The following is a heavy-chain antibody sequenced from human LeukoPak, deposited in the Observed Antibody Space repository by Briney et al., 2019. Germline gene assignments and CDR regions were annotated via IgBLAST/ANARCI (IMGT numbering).Heavy chain of an antibody. CDR1: GGSINNYY. V-gene: IGHV4-59*01. J-gene: IGHJ6*02. CDR2: ITGSIYFSGST. Sequence: SGALSLTCTVSGGSINNYYWNWIRQPPGEGLEWIGYITGSIYFSGSTKYDPSLESRVTMSVDTSKNRFSLTLSSVTAADTAVYYCARDSRGYGSGSYWDVWGQGTRSPSP. D-gene: IGHD3-10*01. CDR3: ARDSRGYGSGSYWDV.